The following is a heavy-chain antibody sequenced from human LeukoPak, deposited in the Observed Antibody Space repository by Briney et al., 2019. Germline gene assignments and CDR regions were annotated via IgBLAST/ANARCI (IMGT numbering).Heavy chain of an antibody. Sequence: GGSLRLSCAASGFTFSSYAMSWVRQAPGEGLEWVSAISGSGGSTYYADSVKGRFTISRDNSKNTLYLQMNSLGAEDTAVYYCARDAQWLVPEGYFYYMDVWGKGTTVTVSS. CDR2: ISGSGGST. V-gene: IGHV3-23*01. D-gene: IGHD6-19*01. CDR3: ARDAQWLVPEGYFYYMDV. J-gene: IGHJ6*03. CDR1: GFTFSSYA.